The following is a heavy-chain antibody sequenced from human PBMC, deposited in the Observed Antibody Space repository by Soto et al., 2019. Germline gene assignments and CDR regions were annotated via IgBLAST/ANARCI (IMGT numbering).Heavy chain of an antibody. V-gene: IGHV3-23*01. Sequence: EVQLLESGGGVVQPGGSLRLSCAASGFTSGTYDMNWVRQAPGKGLEWVCGLTSGRRFDYADSVRGRFAISRDDSKNMLYLHMNSLKADVTAVYFCALYTAMFLGGQGPLVIVSS. D-gene: IGHD5-18*01. CDR3: ALYTAMFL. CDR1: GFTSGTYD. J-gene: IGHJ4*02. CDR2: LTSGRRF.